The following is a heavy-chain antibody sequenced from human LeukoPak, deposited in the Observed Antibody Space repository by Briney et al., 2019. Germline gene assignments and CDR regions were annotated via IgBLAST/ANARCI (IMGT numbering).Heavy chain of an antibody. J-gene: IGHJ4*02. D-gene: IGHD1-26*01. CDR1: GYSISSGYY. Sequence: SETLSLTCTVSGYSISSGYYWSWIRQPPGKGLEWIGYIYYSGSTNYNPSLKSRVTISVDTSKNQFSLKLSSVTAADTAVYYCARISRELPFDYWGQGTLVTVSS. CDR2: IYYSGST. CDR3: ARISRELPFDY. V-gene: IGHV4-61*01.